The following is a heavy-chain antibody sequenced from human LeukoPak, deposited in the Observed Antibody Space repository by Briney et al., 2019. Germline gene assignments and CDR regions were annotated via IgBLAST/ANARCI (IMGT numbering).Heavy chain of an antibody. Sequence: SETLSLTCAVSGGSISSGGYSWSWIRQPPGKGLEWIGYIYHSGSTYYNPSLKSRVTISVDRSKNQFSLKLSSVTAADTAVYYCARQIEDWFDPWGQGTLVTVSS. CDR2: IYHSGST. J-gene: IGHJ5*02. V-gene: IGHV4-30-2*01. CDR3: ARQIEDWFDP. CDR1: GGSISSGGYS.